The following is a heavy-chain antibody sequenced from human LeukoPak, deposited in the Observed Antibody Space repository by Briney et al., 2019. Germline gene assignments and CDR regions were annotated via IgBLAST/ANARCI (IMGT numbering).Heavy chain of an antibody. CDR3: ARGQYYYDGGY. V-gene: IGHV3-7*01. D-gene: IGHD3-22*01. Sequence: GGSLRLSCAASGFTFSSYAMSWVRQAPGKGLEWVASIKQDGSEKYYVDSVKGRFAISRDNAKNSLYLQMNSLRGEDTALYYCARGQYYYDGGYWGQGTLVTVSS. CDR2: IKQDGSEK. J-gene: IGHJ4*02. CDR1: GFTFSSYA.